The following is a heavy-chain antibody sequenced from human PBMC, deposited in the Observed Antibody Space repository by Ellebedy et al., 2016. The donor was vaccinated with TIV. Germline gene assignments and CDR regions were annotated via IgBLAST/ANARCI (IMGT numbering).Heavy chain of an antibody. J-gene: IGHJ6*02. D-gene: IGHD3-10*01. CDR2: IYYSGST. CDR1: GGSISSYY. V-gene: IGHV4-59*08. Sequence: SETLSLTXTVSGGSISSYYWSWIRQPPGKGLEWIGYIYYSGSTNYNPSLKSRVTISVDTSKNQFSLKLSSVTAADTAVYYCARLWRNYYGMDVWGQGTTVTVSS. CDR3: ARLWRNYYGMDV.